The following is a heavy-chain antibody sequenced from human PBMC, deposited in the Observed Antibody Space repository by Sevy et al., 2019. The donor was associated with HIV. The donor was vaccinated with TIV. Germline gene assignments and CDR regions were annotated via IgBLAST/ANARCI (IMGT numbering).Heavy chain of an antibody. CDR3: AKERGGSYIPYFYGMDV. J-gene: IGHJ6*02. CDR1: EFTFRNYG. CDR2: IGYDGSDK. D-gene: IGHD1-26*01. Sequence: GGSLRLSCIASEFTFRNYGIHWVRQAPGKGLDWVAVIGYDGSDKYYADSVNGRFTISRDNSKNTLFLQMNNLRVEDTAEYYCAKERGGSYIPYFYGMDVWGQGTAVTVSS. V-gene: IGHV3-30*18.